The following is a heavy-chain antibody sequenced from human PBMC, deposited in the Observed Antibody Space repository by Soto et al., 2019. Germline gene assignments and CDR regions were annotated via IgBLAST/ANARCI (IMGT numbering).Heavy chain of an antibody. V-gene: IGHV4-39*01. D-gene: IGHD3-22*01. J-gene: IGHJ4*02. CDR2: IYYSGST. Sequence: SGTLSLTCTVSGGSISSSSYYWGWIRQPPGKGLEWIGSIYYSGSTYYNPSLKSRVTISVDTSKNQFSLKLSSVTAADTAVYYCAREYYYDSSGLDYWGQGTLVTVSS. CDR1: GGSISSSSYY. CDR3: AREYYYDSSGLDY.